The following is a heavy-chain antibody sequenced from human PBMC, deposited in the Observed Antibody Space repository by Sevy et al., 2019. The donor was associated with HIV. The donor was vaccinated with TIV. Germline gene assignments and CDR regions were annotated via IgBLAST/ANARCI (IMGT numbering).Heavy chain of an antibody. CDR3: ATTKDYYETSGYPVDY. V-gene: IGHV1-24*01. J-gene: IGHJ4*02. CDR1: GYTLTEFA. D-gene: IGHD3-22*01. Sequence: ASVKVSCKVSGYTLTEFAMHWVRQAPGKGLEWMGTFDPEDDETMYAQKFQGRLTLTEDTSTDTAYMELSSLGSEDTAGYYCATTKDYYETSGYPVDYWGQGTLVTVSS. CDR2: FDPEDDET.